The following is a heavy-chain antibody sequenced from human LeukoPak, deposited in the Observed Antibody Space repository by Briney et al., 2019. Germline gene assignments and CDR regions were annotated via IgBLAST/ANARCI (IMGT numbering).Heavy chain of an antibody. V-gene: IGHV5-10-1*01. J-gene: IGHJ4*02. CDR3: ARQLTSGDCDY. CDR1: GYSFTSYW. D-gene: IGHD1-1*01. CDR2: IDPADSQT. Sequence: GESLRISCQGSGYSFTSYWICWVRPMPGRGLEWMGRIDPADSQTNYSPSFQGHVTISADKSISTVYLQWSTLKASDTAMYYCARQLTSGDCDYWGQGTLVTVSS.